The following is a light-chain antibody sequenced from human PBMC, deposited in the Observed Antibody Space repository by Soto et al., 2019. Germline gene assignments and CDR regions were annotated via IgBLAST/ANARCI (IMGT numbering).Light chain of an antibody. J-gene: IGLJ2*01. CDR2: EGT. Sequence: QSALTQPASVSGSPGQSITISCTGTSSDVGNYNLVSWYQQHPGKAPELMIYEGTKRPSGISHRFSASKSGNTASLTISGLQAEDEADYYCSSYTSSTTLVLGGGTKLTVL. V-gene: IGLV2-14*02. CDR1: SSDVGNYNL. CDR3: SSYTSSTTLV.